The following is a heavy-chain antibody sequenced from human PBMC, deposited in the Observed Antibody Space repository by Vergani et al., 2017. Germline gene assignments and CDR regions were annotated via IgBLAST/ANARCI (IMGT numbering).Heavy chain of an antibody. CDR2: ISGSGGST. Sequence: EVQLLESGGGLVQPGGSLRLSCAASGFTFSSYAMSWVRQAPGEGLEWVSAISGSGGSTDYADSVKGRFTISRDNSKNTLYLQMNSMRAEDTAVYYCAKDRENHYYYYDMDVWGKGTTVTVSS. CDR3: AKDRENHYYYYDMDV. J-gene: IGHJ6*03. D-gene: IGHD1-14*01. CDR1: GFTFSSYA. V-gene: IGHV3-23*01.